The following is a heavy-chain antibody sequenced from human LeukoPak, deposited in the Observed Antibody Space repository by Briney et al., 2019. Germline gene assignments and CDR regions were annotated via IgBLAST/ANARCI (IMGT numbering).Heavy chain of an antibody. D-gene: IGHD3-3*01. CDR3: ARVGKYYDIDY. CDR2: MNSFSDSTI. J-gene: IGHJ4*02. Sequence: PGGSLRLSCVASGFNFNKYSMNWVRQAPGKGLEWVSYMNSFSDSTIYYSASVKGRFTISRDNAKNSLYLQMNSLRVEDTAVYYCARVGKYYDIDYWGQGTLVTVSS. CDR1: GFNFNKYS. V-gene: IGHV3-48*01.